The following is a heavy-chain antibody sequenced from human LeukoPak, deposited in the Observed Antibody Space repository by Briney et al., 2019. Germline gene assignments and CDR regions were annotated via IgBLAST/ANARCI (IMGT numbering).Heavy chain of an antibody. CDR1: GYTFNSYA. J-gene: IGHJ4*02. Sequence: SVKVTCKASGYTFNSYAMYWVRQAPGQGLEWMGRIIPLLGIANYAQKSQGRVTITADKSTSTAYMELSSLRSEDTAVNYCASVSYYYDSSGYGGYFDYWGQGTLVTVPS. V-gene: IGHV1-69*04. CDR3: ASVSYYYDSSGYGGYFDY. CDR2: IIPLLGIA. D-gene: IGHD3-22*01.